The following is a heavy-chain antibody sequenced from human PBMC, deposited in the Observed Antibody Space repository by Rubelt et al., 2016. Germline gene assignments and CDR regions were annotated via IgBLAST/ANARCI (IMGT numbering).Heavy chain of an antibody. CDR1: GYTFTSYD. D-gene: IGHD2-15*01. CDR3: ARDYCSGGSCYSVFDY. J-gene: IGHJ4*02. V-gene: IGHV1-8*01. CDR2: MNPNSGNT. Sequence: QVQLVQSGAEVKKPGASVKVSCKASGYTFTSYDINWVRQATGQGLEWMGWMNPNSGNTGYAQKFQGRVTMTRDTSISTAYMGLSRLRSDDTAVYYCARDYCSGGSCYSVFDYWGQGTLVTVSS.